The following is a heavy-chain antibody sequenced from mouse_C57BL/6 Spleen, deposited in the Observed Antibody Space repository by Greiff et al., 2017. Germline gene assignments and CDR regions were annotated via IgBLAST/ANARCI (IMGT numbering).Heavy chain of an antibody. D-gene: IGHD2-4*01. V-gene: IGHV1-61*01. CDR1: GYTFTSYW. J-gene: IGHJ3*01. CDR2: IYPSDSET. Sequence: QVQLQQPGAELVRPGSSVKLSCKASGYTFTSYWMDWVKQRPGQGLEWIGNIYPSDSETHYNQKFKDKATLTVDKSSSTAYMQLSSLTSEDSAVYYCAREVGYDYDWFAYWGQGTLVTVSA. CDR3: AREVGYDYDWFAY.